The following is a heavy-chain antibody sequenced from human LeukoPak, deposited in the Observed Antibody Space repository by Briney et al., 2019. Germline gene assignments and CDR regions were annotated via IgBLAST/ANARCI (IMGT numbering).Heavy chain of an antibody. J-gene: IGHJ4*02. CDR1: GYTFTSYG. CDR2: ISAYNGNT. D-gene: IGHD6-19*01. V-gene: IGHV1-18*01. Sequence: ASVKVSCKASGYTFTSYGISWVRQAPGQGLEWMAWISAYNGNTNYAQKLQGRVTMTTDTSTSTAYMELRSLRSDDTAVYYCARVNVIYSSGWYDYYFDYWGQGTLVTVSS. CDR3: ARVNVIYSSGWYDYYFDY.